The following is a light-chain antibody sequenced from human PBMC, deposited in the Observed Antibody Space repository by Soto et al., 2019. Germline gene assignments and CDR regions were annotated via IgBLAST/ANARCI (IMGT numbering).Light chain of an antibody. J-gene: IGKJ5*01. V-gene: IGKV1-39*01. CDR1: QTISSH. Sequence: DVQVTQSPSTLYASVGDRVIITCRASQTISSHLNWYQQKPGKAPNLLVYAASSLQSGVPSRSTGSGSGTDFTLTISSLQPEDFATYFCQQSYTTPITFGQGTRLEI. CDR3: QQSYTTPIT. CDR2: AAS.